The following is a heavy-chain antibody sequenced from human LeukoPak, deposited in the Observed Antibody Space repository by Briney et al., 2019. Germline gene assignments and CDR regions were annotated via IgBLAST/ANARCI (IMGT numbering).Heavy chain of an antibody. CDR1: GGTFSSYA. Sequence: SVKVSCKASGGTFSSYAISWVRQAPGQGLEWMGGIIPIFGTANYAQKFQGRVTITADKSTSTAYMELSSLRSEDTAVYYCARAIPPPYYDILTGYYPEENPFDYWGQGTLVTVSS. J-gene: IGHJ4*02. CDR2: IIPIFGTA. V-gene: IGHV1-69*06. D-gene: IGHD3-9*01. CDR3: ARAIPPPYYDILTGYYPEENPFDY.